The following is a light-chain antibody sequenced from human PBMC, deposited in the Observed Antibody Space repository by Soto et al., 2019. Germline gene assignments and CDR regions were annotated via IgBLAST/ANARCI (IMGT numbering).Light chain of an antibody. Sequence: QSALTQPASVSGSPGQSITISCTGTSSDVGAYNYVSWFQQHPGKAPTLIISEVSNRPSGVPNRFSGSKSGNAASLTISGLQAEDEADYFCFSFTTDWTHVFGTGTKVTVL. CDR1: SSDVGAYNY. J-gene: IGLJ1*01. CDR2: EVS. CDR3: FSFTTDWTHV. V-gene: IGLV2-14*01.